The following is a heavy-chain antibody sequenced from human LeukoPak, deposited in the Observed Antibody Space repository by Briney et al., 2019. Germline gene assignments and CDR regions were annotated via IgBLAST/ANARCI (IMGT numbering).Heavy chain of an antibody. J-gene: IGHJ4*02. CDR1: GGSISSYY. Sequence: SETLSLTCTVSGGSISSYYWSWTRQPPGKGLEWIGYIYYSGSTNYNPSLKSRVTISVDTSKNQFSLKLSSVTAADTAVYYCARGGYGDYRMGDYWGQGTLVTVSS. CDR2: IYYSGST. CDR3: ARGGYGDYRMGDY. D-gene: IGHD4-17*01. V-gene: IGHV4-59*01.